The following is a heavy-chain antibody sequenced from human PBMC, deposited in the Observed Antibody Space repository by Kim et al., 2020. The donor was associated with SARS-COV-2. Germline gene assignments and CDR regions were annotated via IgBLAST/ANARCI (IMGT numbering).Heavy chain of an antibody. V-gene: IGHV3-15*01. D-gene: IGHD1-1*01. CDR3: ATDPLLEHPFLHY. J-gene: IGHJ4*02. Sequence: YAEPVGGRFTISREDSENILYLQMDSLKTEDTAVYFCATDPLLEHPFLHYWGQGTLVTVSS.